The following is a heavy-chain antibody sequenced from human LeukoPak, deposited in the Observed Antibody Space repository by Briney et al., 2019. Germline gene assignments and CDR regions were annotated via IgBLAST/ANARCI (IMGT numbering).Heavy chain of an antibody. CDR3: AREPPYDILTGYHFDY. V-gene: IGHV1-2*02. Sequence: ASVKVSCTASGYTFPGYYMHWVRQAPGQGLEWMGWINPKSGGTNYAQKFQGRVTMTRETSISTAYMELSRLRSDDTAVYYCAREPPYDILTGYHFDYWGQGTLVTVSS. CDR1: GYTFPGYY. CDR2: INPKSGGT. D-gene: IGHD3-9*01. J-gene: IGHJ4*02.